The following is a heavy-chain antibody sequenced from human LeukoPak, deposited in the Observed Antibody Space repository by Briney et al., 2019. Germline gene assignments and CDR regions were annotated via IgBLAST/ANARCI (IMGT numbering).Heavy chain of an antibody. CDR2: ISSSGSTI. Sequence: GSLRLSCAASGFTFSSYEMNWVRQAPGKGLEWVSYISSSGSTIYYADSVKGRFTISRDNAKNSLYLQMKSLRVEDTAVFYCAREKPELDYWGQGTLVTVSS. CDR3: AREKPELDY. CDR1: GFTFSSYE. V-gene: IGHV3-48*03. J-gene: IGHJ4*02.